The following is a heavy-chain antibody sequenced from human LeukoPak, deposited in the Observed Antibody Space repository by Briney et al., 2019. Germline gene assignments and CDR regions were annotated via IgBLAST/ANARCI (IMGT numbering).Heavy chain of an antibody. CDR2: IYYSGST. V-gene: IGHV4-31*02. CDR3: ARGSTMVRGVMAFDP. D-gene: IGHD3-10*01. J-gene: IGHJ5*02. CDR1: GFTFSDYY. Sequence: LRLSCAASGFTFSDYYMSWIRQHPGKGLEWIGYIYYSGSTYYNPSLKSRVTISVDTSKNQFSLKLSSVTAADTAVYYCARGSTMVRGVMAFDPWGQGTLVTVSS.